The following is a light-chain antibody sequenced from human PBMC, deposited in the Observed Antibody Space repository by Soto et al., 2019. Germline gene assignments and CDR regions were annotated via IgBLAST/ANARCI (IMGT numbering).Light chain of an antibody. V-gene: IGKV3-20*01. CDR2: GAS. Sequence: EIVLTQSPGTLSLSPGERATLSCRASQSVSTTYLAWYHQNPGQAPRLLINGASSRATVIPDRFSGSGSGTDFTLTISRLEPEDFAVYYCQQYGSSRWTFGQGTKVEIK. J-gene: IGKJ1*01. CDR3: QQYGSSRWT. CDR1: QSVSTTY.